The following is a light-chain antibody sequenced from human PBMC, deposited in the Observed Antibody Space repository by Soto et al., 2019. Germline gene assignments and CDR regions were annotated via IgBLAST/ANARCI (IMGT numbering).Light chain of an antibody. CDR1: SSNIGAGYD. V-gene: IGLV1-40*01. CDR2: GNT. Sequence: QSVLTQPPSVSGAPGQRVTISRTGSSSNIGAGYDVHWYQQLPGTAPKLLIHGNTNRPSGVPDRFSGSKSGTSASLAITGLQAEDEADFYCQSYDSSLSGRVVFGGGTKVTVL. J-gene: IGLJ2*01. CDR3: QSYDSSLSGRVV.